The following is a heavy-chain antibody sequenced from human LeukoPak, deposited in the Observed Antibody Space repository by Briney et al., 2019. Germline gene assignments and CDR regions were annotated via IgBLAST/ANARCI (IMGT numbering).Heavy chain of an antibody. J-gene: IGHJ4*02. CDR2: ISYDGINK. CDR1: GFTFSSYG. V-gene: IGHV3-30*18. Sequence: PGGSLTLSCAASGFTFSSYGMHWVRRPPGKGLEWVAVISYDGINKYHADSVKGRFTISRDNSKNTLYLQMNSLRAEDTALYYCANLYGDSGLDYWGQGTLVTVSS. D-gene: IGHD4-17*01. CDR3: ANLYGDSGLDY.